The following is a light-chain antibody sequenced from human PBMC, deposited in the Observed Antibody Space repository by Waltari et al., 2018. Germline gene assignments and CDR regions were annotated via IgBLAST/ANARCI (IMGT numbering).Light chain of an antibody. CDR3: QAWDNSIVV. Sequence: SYELTQPPSVSVSPGQTATITCSGDKLGDKFACWYQQKPGQSPVVVIYQDRQRPSGLPDRFSGSNDGNTATRTISGTQVMDEAHSYCQAWDNSIVVFGGGTKLTVL. CDR1: KLGDKF. J-gene: IGLJ2*01. CDR2: QDR. V-gene: IGLV3-1*01.